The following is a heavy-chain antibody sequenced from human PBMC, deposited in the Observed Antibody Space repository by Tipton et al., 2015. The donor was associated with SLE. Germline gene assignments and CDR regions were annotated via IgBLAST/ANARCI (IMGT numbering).Heavy chain of an antibody. J-gene: IGHJ4*02. Sequence: SLRLSCVASGFTFSSYAMSWVRQAPGKGLDWVSAISINGRSTYYAPSVRGRFTISGDNSKSTLFLQMNSLTVEDTAVYYCAKDPSSSWSPNYFDYWGQGTLVTVSS. V-gene: IGHV3-23*01. CDR1: GFTFSSYA. CDR2: ISINGRST. D-gene: IGHD6-13*01. CDR3: AKDPSSSWSPNYFDY.